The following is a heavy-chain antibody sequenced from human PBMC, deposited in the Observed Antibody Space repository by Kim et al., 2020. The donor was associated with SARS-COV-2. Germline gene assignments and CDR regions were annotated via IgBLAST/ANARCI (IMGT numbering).Heavy chain of an antibody. Sequence: GGSLRLSCAASGFTFSNAWMSWVRQAPGKGLEWVGRIKSKTDGGTTDYAAPVKGRFTISRDDSKNTLYLQMNSLKTEDTAVYYCTTGPIAASGFDWYFDLWGRGTLVTFSS. D-gene: IGHD6-13*01. CDR1: GFTFSNAW. CDR3: TTGPIAASGFDWYFDL. V-gene: IGHV3-15*01. CDR2: IKSKTDGGTT. J-gene: IGHJ2*01.